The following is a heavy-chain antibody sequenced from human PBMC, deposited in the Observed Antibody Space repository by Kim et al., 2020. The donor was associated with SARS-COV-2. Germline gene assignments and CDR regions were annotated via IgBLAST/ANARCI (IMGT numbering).Heavy chain of an antibody. CDR3: ARLPYSGQYSESHIDY. Sequence: GESLKISCRGSGYSFTTYWVAWVRQTPEKVLQWVGVIYPGHSDTKYNPSFEGHVTISADKSINVAYLQWDSLRASDTATYYCARLPYSGQYSESHIDYWGSGSLVTVSS. CDR1: GYSFTTYW. V-gene: IGHV5-51*01. J-gene: IGHJ4*02. D-gene: IGHD4-4*01. CDR2: IYPGHSDT.